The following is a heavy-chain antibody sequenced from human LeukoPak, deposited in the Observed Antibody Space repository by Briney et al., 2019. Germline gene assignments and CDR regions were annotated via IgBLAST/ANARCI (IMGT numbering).Heavy chain of an antibody. CDR1: GFAFSDSW. CDR3: AREEHDILTGNYLYDY. Sequence: GGSLRLSCAASGFAFSDSWMTWIRQAPGKGLEWVAFIKGDGSAKKYVDSVKGRFTISRDNAKNSLFLQMNSLRAEDTAVYYCAREEHDILTGNYLYDYWGQGTLVTVSS. CDR2: IKGDGSAK. V-gene: IGHV3-7*01. D-gene: IGHD3-9*01. J-gene: IGHJ4*02.